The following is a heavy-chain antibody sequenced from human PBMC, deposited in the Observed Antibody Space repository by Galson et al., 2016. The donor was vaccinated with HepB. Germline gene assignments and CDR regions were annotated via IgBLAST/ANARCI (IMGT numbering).Heavy chain of an antibody. J-gene: IGHJ4*02. V-gene: IGHV3-48*02. CDR2: IRSSDTTI. Sequence: SLRLSCAASGFTFSLYSMNWVRQAPGKGLEWVSYIRSSDTTIYYADSVKGRFTISKDNVKKLLYLQMNNLRDEDTAVYYCARDYDYAFDHWGQGTLVTVSS. CDR3: ARDYDYAFDH. D-gene: IGHD3-16*01. CDR1: GFTFSLYS.